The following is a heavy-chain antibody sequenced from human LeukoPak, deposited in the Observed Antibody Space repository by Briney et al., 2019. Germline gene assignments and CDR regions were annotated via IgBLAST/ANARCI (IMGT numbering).Heavy chain of an antibody. V-gene: IGHV1-58*02. CDR3: ARGLSVRGVISWFDP. D-gene: IGHD3-10*01. CDR1: GFTFTSSA. CDR2: IVVGSGNT. Sequence: SVEVSCKASGFTFTSSAMQWVRQARGQRLEWIGWIVVGSGNTNYAQKFQERVTITRDMSTSTAYMELRSLRSDDTAVYYCARGLSVRGVISWFDPWGQGTLVTVSS. J-gene: IGHJ5*02.